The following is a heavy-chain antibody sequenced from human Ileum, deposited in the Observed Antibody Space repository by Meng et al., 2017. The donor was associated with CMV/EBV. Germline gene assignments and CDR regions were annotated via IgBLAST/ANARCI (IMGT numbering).Heavy chain of an antibody. Sequence: ITLKESGPTLVNPTHTLTLTCTFSGFSLITSEVGVHWIRQPPGKALEWLALIYWDDDNRFSPSLKNRLTITKDTSKNQVVLRMTNMDPTDTATYYCAHGRGWLTDYWGQGTLVTVSS. V-gene: IGHV2-5*02. CDR1: GFSLITSEVG. J-gene: IGHJ4*02. D-gene: IGHD6-19*01. CDR2: IYWDDDN. CDR3: AHGRGWLTDY.